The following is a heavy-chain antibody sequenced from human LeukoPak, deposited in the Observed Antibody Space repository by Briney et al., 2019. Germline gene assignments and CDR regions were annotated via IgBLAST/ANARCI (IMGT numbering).Heavy chain of an antibody. Sequence: SETLSLTCAVYGGSFSGYYWSWIRQPPGKGLEWIGEVNHSGSTNYNPSLKSRVTISVDTSKNQFSLKLSSVTAADTAVYYCARGYCSGGSCYSGWYYYYYMDVWGKGTTVTVSS. CDR2: VNHSGST. CDR3: ARGYCSGGSCYSGWYYYYYMDV. V-gene: IGHV4-34*01. J-gene: IGHJ6*03. CDR1: GGSFSGYY. D-gene: IGHD2-15*01.